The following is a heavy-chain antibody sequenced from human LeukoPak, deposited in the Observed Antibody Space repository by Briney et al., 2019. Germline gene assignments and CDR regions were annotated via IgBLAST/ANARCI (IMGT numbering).Heavy chain of an antibody. Sequence: PSQTLSLTCTVSGGSISSGGYYWSWIRQPPGKGLEWIGEINHSGSTNYNPSLKSRVTISVDTSKNQFSLKLSSVTAADTAVYYCASSDRVGATGVRWSKPGYWGQGTLVTVSS. CDR3: ASSDRVGATGVRWSKPGY. V-gene: IGHV4-30-2*01. D-gene: IGHD1-26*01. CDR2: INHSGST. CDR1: GGSISSGGYY. J-gene: IGHJ4*02.